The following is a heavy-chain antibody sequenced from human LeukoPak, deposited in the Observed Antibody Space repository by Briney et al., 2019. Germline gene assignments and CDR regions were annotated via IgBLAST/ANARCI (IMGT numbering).Heavy chain of an antibody. CDR1: GFTFSNYW. CDR3: GAESETRSGCDY. CDR2: IDSVSNWI. D-gene: IGHD3-16*02. Sequence: GGSLRLSCAGSGFTFSNYWIHWVRQVPGKGLLWVSRIDSVSNWIVYADSVKGRFTISRDNAKNTVYLPINRLRAEDTAGYSFGAESETRSGCDYWGQGTLVTVSS. J-gene: IGHJ4*02. V-gene: IGHV3-74*01.